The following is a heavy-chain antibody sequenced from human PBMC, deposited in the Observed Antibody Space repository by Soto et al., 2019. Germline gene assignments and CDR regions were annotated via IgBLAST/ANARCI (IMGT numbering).Heavy chain of an antibody. CDR1: GYTFTSYD. Sequence: QVQLVQSGAEVKKPGASVKVSCKASGYTFTSYDINWVRQATGQGLEWMGWMNPNSGNTGFAQKFEARVTMTRHTSIITAYMELSSLRSDDTAVYYCAGETVSWFDPWGQGTLVTVSS. CDR3: AGETVSWFDP. V-gene: IGHV1-8*01. CDR2: MNPNSGNT. D-gene: IGHD3-16*01. J-gene: IGHJ5*02.